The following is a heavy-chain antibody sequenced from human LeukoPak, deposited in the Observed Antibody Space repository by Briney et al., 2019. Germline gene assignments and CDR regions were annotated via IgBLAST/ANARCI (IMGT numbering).Heavy chain of an antibody. J-gene: IGHJ4*02. CDR3: AGRDY. CDR2: VYTSGST. V-gene: IGHV4-4*07. CDR1: GAPISNYY. Sequence: SETPSLTCTVSGAPISNYYWSWIRQPAGKALEWIGRVYTSGSTTYNPSFRSRVAMSVDKPKNELSLKLTSVTAADTAVYYCAGRDYWGQGTLVTVSS.